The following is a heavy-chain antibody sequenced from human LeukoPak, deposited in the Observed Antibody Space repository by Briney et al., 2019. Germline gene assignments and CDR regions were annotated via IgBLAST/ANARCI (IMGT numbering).Heavy chain of an antibody. CDR2: IKQDGSEK. CDR3: AKIHQNRVVVGAKGAFDI. V-gene: IGHV3-7*03. D-gene: IGHD2-15*01. Sequence: PGGSLRLSCAASGFTFTNYWMTWVRQAPGKGLGWVANIKQDGSEKYYVDSVKGRFTISRDTSKDTVYLQMDSLRAEDTAIYYCAKIHQNRVVVGAKGAFDIWGQGTVVTVSS. J-gene: IGHJ3*02. CDR1: GFTFTNYW.